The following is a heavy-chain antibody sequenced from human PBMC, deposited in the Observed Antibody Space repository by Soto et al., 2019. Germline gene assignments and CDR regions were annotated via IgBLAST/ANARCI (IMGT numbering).Heavy chain of an antibody. Sequence: PGWSMRLSCAASGFSFSSYSMNWVRKAPGKGLEWVSSISSSSSYIYYADSVKGRFTISRDNAKNSLYLQMNSLRAEDTAVYYCARSEDFWIGYQIWGQGTLVTVSS. CDR1: GFSFSSYS. V-gene: IGHV3-21*01. CDR3: ARSEDFWIGYQI. D-gene: IGHD3-3*01. J-gene: IGHJ4*02. CDR2: ISSSSSYI.